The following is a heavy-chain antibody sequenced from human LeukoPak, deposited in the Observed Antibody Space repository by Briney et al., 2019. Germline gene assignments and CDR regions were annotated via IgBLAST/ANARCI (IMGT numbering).Heavy chain of an antibody. CDR2: ISSSSSTI. Sequence: PGXXLRLSCAASGFTFSSYSMNWVRQAPGKGLEWVSYISSSSSTIYYADSVKGRLTISRDNAKNSLYLQMNSLRAEDTAVYYCARDTGDLDYWGQGTLVTVSS. D-gene: IGHD3-10*01. CDR1: GFTFSSYS. V-gene: IGHV3-48*01. J-gene: IGHJ4*02. CDR3: ARDTGDLDY.